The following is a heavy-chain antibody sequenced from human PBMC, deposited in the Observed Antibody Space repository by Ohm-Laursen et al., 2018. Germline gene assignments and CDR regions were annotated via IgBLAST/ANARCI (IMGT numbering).Heavy chain of an antibody. CDR1: GFTFSNAW. V-gene: IGHV3-15*01. CDR2: IKSKTDGGTT. Sequence: SLRLSCAASGFTFSNAWMSWVRQAPGKGLEWVGRIKSKTDGGTTDYAAPVKGRFTISRDDSKNTLYLQMNSLRVEDTAVYYCARDSSRRAREGGMDVWGQGTMVTVSS. J-gene: IGHJ6*02. D-gene: IGHD6-6*01. CDR3: ARDSSRRAREGGMDV.